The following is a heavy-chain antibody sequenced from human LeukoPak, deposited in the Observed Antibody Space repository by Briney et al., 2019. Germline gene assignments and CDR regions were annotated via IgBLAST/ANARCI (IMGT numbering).Heavy chain of an antibody. D-gene: IGHD6-6*01. CDR1: GDSISNYY. Sequence: PSETLSLTCNVSGDSISNYYWNWIRQPPGKGLEWIGNIYYSGNTNYNPSLKSRVTILVDTSKNQVSLKLSSVTAADTAMYYCARELLMGRYGSSPRGWFDPWGQGILVTVSS. CDR2: IYYSGNT. J-gene: IGHJ5*02. V-gene: IGHV4-59*01. CDR3: ARELLMGRYGSSPRGWFDP.